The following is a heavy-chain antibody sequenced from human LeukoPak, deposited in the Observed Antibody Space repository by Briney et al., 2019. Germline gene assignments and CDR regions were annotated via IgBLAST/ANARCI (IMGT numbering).Heavy chain of an antibody. CDR2: INADGSAT. Sequence: GGSLRLSCAASGFTFGNSWVHWVRQAPGKGLVWVSLINADGSATTYADSVKGRFTISRDNARNTLSLQMNSLTIEDTAVYYCVVVVEPPDSDGFDVWGQGTMITVSS. CDR3: VVVVEPPDSDGFDV. CDR1: GFTFGNSW. V-gene: IGHV3-74*01. D-gene: IGHD1-14*01. J-gene: IGHJ3*01.